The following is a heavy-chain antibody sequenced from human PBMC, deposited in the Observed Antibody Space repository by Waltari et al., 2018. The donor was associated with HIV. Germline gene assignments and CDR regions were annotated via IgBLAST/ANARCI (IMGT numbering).Heavy chain of an antibody. CDR3: ARGFDPQYYDISGYPIDY. J-gene: IGHJ4*02. CDR2: INPSGGST. D-gene: IGHD3-22*01. V-gene: IGHV1-46*01. CDR1: GYTFPSYY. Sequence: QVQLVQSGAEVKKPGASVKVSCKASGYTFPSYYMHWVRQAPGQGLEWMGIINPSGGSTSYAQKLQGRVTMTRDTSTSTVYMELSSLRSEDTAVYYCARGFDPQYYDISGYPIDYWGQGTLVTVSS.